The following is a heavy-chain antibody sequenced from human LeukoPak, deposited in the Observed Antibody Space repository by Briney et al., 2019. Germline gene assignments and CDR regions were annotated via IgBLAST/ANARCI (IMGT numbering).Heavy chain of an antibody. CDR3: ARVHSSSWPPRDY. CDR2: INHSGST. CDR1: GGSFSGCY. D-gene: IGHD6-13*01. Sequence: SETLSLTCAVYGGSFSGCYWSWIRQPPGKGLEWIGEINHSGSTNYNPSLKSRVTISVDTSKNQFSLKLSSVTAADTAVYYCARVHSSSWPPRDYWGQGTLVTVSS. J-gene: IGHJ4*02. V-gene: IGHV4-34*01.